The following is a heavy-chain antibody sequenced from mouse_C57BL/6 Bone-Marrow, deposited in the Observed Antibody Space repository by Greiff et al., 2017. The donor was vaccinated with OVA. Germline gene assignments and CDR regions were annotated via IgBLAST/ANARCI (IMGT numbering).Heavy chain of an antibody. CDR1: GYSITSGYY. CDR2: ISYDGSN. CDR3: ARGQLLRSYYFDY. J-gene: IGHJ2*01. Sequence: ESGPGLVKPSQSLSLTCSVTGYSITSGYYWNWIRQFPGNKLEWMGYISYDGSNNYNPSLKNRISITRDTSKNQFFLKLNSVTTEDTATYYCARGQLLRSYYFDYWGQGTTLTVSS. V-gene: IGHV3-6*01. D-gene: IGHD1-1*01.